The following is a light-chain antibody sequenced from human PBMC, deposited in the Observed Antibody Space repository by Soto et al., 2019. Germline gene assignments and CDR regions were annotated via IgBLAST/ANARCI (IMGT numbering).Light chain of an antibody. J-gene: IGLJ2*01. CDR2: EVS. CDR1: SSDVGGYNY. V-gene: IGLV2-8*01. CDR3: SSFAGKNNLV. Sequence: QSALTQPPSASGSPGQSVTISCTGTSSDVGGYNYVSWYQQHPGKAPKLMISEVSKRPSGVPDRFSGSKSGNTASLTVSGLQAENEADYSCSSFAGKNNLVFGGGTKLTVL.